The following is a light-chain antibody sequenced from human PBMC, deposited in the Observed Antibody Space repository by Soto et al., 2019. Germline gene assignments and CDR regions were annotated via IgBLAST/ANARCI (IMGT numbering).Light chain of an antibody. CDR2: GNS. Sequence: QSVLTQPPSVSGAPGQRVTISCTGSSSNIGAGYDVHWYQQVPGTAPKLLIYGNSNRPSGVPDRFSGSKSGTSASLAITGLQAEDEADYYCQSYDSSLSGYVFGTGTKLTAL. V-gene: IGLV1-40*01. J-gene: IGLJ1*01. CDR3: QSYDSSLSGYV. CDR1: SSNIGAGYD.